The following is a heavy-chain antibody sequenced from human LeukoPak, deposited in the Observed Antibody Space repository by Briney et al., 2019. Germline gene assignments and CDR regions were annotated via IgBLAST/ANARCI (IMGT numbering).Heavy chain of an antibody. CDR2: IYYSGST. J-gene: IGHJ4*02. CDR1: GGSISSSSYY. D-gene: IGHD5-24*01. CDR3: ARILFLKRWLQLGDQYYFDY. V-gene: IGHV4-39*07. Sequence: SETLSLTCTVSGGSISSSSYYWGWIRQPPGKGLEWIGSIYYSGSTYYNPSLKSRVTISVDTSKNQFSLKLSSVTAADTAVYYCARILFLKRWLQLGDQYYFDYWGQGTQVTVSS.